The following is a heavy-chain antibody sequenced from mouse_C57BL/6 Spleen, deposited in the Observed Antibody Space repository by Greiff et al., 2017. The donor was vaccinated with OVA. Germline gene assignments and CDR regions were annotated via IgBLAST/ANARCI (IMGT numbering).Heavy chain of an antibody. CDR2: INYDGSST. D-gene: IGHD3-2*02. V-gene: IGHV5-16*01. Sequence: EVQLVESEGGLVQPGSSMKLSCTASGFTFSDYYMAWVRQVPEKGLEWVANINYDGSSTYYLDSLKSRFIISRDNAKNILYLQMSSLKSEDTATYYCAREAQATGFAYWGQGTLVTVSA. CDR1: GFTFSDYY. CDR3: AREAQATGFAY. J-gene: IGHJ3*01.